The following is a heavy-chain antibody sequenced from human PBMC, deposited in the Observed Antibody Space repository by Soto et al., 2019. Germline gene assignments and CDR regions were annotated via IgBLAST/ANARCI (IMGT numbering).Heavy chain of an antibody. V-gene: IGHV4-30-4*08. CDR2: IYYSGST. Sequence: PSETLSLTCTVSGGSVSSGSYYWSWIRQPPGKGLEWIGYIYYSGSTYYNPSLKSRVTISVDTSKNQFSLKLSSVTAADTAVYFCARHLRLLPNHVPYFDYWGQGTLVTVSS. CDR1: GGSVSSGSYY. CDR3: ARHLRLLPNHVPYFDY. D-gene: IGHD3-3*01. J-gene: IGHJ4*02.